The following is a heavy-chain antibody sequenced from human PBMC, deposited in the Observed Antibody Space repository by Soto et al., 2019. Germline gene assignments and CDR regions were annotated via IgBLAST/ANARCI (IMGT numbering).Heavy chain of an antibody. CDR1: GGTFSSYA. Sequence: QVQLVQSGAEVKKHGSSVKVSCKAPGGTFSSYAISWVRQAPGQGLEWMGGIIPIFGTATYAQKFQGRVTITADESTSTSYIDLSSLGSEDKAVDYFARVGDIVVVPAAILRLGYYYSVMDDRCRWTTVTVSS. CDR2: IIPIFGTA. CDR3: ARVGDIVVVPAAILRLGYYYSVMDD. J-gene: IGHJ6*02. V-gene: IGHV1-69*01. D-gene: IGHD2-2*02.